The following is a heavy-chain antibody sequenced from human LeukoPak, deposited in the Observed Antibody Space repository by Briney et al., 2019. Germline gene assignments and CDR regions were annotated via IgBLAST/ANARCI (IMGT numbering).Heavy chain of an antibody. D-gene: IGHD6-13*01. V-gene: IGHV3-30*18. Sequence: GGSLRLSCAASGFTFSSYGMHWVRQAPGKGLEWVAVISYDGSNKYYADSVKGRFTISRDNSKNTLYLQMNSLRPEDTAVYYCAKGVGRSSSWYRGARGDYFDYWGQGTLVTVSS. CDR2: ISYDGSNK. J-gene: IGHJ4*02. CDR3: AKGVGRSSSWYRGARGDYFDY. CDR1: GFTFSSYG.